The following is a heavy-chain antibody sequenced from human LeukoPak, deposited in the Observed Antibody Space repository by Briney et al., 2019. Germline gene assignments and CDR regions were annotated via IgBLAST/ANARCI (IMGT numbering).Heavy chain of an antibody. V-gene: IGHV3-23*01. CDR2: VGGDGRP. Sequence: GESVTLAWAAAAFMFSTNSVNWVRQAAGTVLEWVSGVGGDGRPFKPDSLKGRFTISRDNSKNTLYLHLNSLRAADTALYYFAKDLHSWSGIDYWGQGTLVTVSA. D-gene: IGHD3-3*01. CDR3: AKDLHSWSGIDY. CDR1: AFMFSTNS. J-gene: IGHJ4*02.